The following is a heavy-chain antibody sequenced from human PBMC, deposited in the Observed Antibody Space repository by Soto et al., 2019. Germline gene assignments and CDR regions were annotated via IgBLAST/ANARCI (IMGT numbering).Heavy chain of an antibody. Sequence: GGSLRLSFAASGFTFSNFCMHWVLQAPGKALVWVSHINSDGSDSTQADSVKGRFTISRDKAKNTLYMQMNSLRAEDKAVYFCVRDDTGLGMDYWGLGTLVTVSS. CDR2: INSDGSDS. CDR3: VRDDTGLGMDY. V-gene: IGHV3-74*01. D-gene: IGHD2-8*02. CDR1: GFTFSNFC. J-gene: IGHJ4*02.